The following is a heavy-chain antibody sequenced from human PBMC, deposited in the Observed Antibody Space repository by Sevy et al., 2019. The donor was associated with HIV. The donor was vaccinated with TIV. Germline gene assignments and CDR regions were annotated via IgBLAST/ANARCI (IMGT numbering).Heavy chain of an antibody. CDR2: FDPEDGET. CDR1: GSTLTRLA. V-gene: IGHV1-24*01. CDR3: ATTKDYYDSSGSPFDD. J-gene: IGHJ4*02. Sequence: ASVKVSCKVSGSTLTRLAIHWVRQAPGKGPEWMGSFDPEDGETIYSPKFQGRVTMTEDTSTDTGYMELSSLRSEDTAVYYCATTKDYYDSSGSPFDDWGQGTLVTVSS. D-gene: IGHD3-22*01.